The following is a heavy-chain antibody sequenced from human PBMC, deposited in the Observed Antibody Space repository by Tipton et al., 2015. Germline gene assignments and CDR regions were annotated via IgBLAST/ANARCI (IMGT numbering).Heavy chain of an antibody. CDR1: GGSVTSGSYY. CDR2: IYYSGST. V-gene: IGHV4-61*01. CDR3: ARKKRWDYYGSGSYLGPYYYYYGMDV. Sequence: TLSLTCSVSGGSVTSGSYYWNWIRQPPGKGLEWIGYIYYSGSTNYNPSLKSRVTISVDTSKNQFSLKLSSVTAADTAVYYCARKKRWDYYGSGSYLGPYYYYYGMDVWGQGATVTVSS. J-gene: IGHJ6*02. D-gene: IGHD3-10*01.